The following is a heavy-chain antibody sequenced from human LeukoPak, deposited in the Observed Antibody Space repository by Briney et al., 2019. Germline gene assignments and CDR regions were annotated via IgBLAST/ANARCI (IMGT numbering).Heavy chain of an antibody. CDR3: ARGPPIDSSGYYLDY. D-gene: IGHD3-22*01. J-gene: IGHJ4*02. CDR2: MNPNSGNT. V-gene: IGHV1-8*03. CDR1: GGTFSSYA. Sequence: ASVKVSCKASGGTFSSYAISWVRQATGQGLEWMGWMNPNSGNTGYAQKFQGRVTITRNTSISTAYMELSSLRSEDTAVYYCARGPPIDSSGYYLDYWGQGTLVTVSS.